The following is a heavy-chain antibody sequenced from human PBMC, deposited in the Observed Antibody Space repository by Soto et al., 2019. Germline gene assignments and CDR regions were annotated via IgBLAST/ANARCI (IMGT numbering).Heavy chain of an antibody. Sequence: SETLSLTCTVSGCSISSYYWSWIRQPPGKGLEWIGYIYYSGSTNYNPSLKSRVTISVDTSKNQFSLKLSSVTAADTAVYYCARHPSNFWFDPWGQGTLVTVS. CDR2: IYYSGST. CDR1: GCSISSYY. V-gene: IGHV4-59*08. D-gene: IGHD4-4*01. J-gene: IGHJ5*02. CDR3: ARHPSNFWFDP.